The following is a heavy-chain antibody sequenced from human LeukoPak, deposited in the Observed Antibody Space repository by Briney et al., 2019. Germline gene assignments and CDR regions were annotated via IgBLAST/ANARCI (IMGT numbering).Heavy chain of an antibody. J-gene: IGHJ4*02. CDR2: IKQDGSEK. CDR3: AKDKSSGRSASDY. V-gene: IGHV3-7*03. CDR1: GFTFSSYW. D-gene: IGHD6-19*01. Sequence: GGSLRLSCAASGFTFSSYWMSWVRQAPGKGLEWVANIKQDGSEKYYVDSVKGRFTISRDNAKNSLYLQMNSLRAEDTAVYYCAKDKSSGRSASDYWGQGILVTVSS.